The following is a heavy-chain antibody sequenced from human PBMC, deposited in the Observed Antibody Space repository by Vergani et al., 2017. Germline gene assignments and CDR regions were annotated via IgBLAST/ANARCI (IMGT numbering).Heavy chain of an antibody. CDR3: AKHFRGWGIDY. J-gene: IGHJ4*02. Sequence: QVQLVESGGGVVQRGGSLRLSCATSGFTLSNYDMQWIRQGPGKGLEFVAFIQFYGSNQYYADSVKGRFTLSRDFSKNTLYLQMYSLRTDDTATYYCAKHFRGWGIDYWGQGTQVIVSS. D-gene: IGHD3-16*01. CDR2: IQFYGSNQ. CDR1: GFTLSNYD. V-gene: IGHV3-30*02.